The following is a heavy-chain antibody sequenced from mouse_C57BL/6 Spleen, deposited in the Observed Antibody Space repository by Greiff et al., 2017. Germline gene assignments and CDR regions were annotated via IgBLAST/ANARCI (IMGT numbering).Heavy chain of an antibody. CDR1: GFTFSSYG. V-gene: IGHV5-6*01. CDR2: ISSGGSYT. D-gene: IGHD2-5*01. J-gene: IGHJ2*01. Sequence: EVKLMESGGDLVKPGGSLKLSCAASGFTFSSYGMSWVRQTPDKRLEWVATISSGGSYTYYPDSVKGRFTISRDNAKNTLYLQMSSLKSEDTAMYYGARQRNYSNYYFDYWGQGTTLTVSS. CDR3: ARQRNYSNYYFDY.